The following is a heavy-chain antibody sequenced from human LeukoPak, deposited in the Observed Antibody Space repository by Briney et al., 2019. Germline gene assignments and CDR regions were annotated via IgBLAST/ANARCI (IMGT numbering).Heavy chain of an antibody. V-gene: IGHV4-39*07. CDR3: ARHGVYYYYMDV. J-gene: IGHJ6*03. CDR2: IYYSGST. Sequence: SETLSLTCTVSGGSISSSSYYWGWIRQPPGKGLEWIGSIYYSGSTYYNPSLKSRVTISVDKSKNQFSLKLSSVTAADTAVYYCARHGVYYYYMDVWGKGTTVTVSS. CDR1: GGSISSSSYY. D-gene: IGHD5-24*01.